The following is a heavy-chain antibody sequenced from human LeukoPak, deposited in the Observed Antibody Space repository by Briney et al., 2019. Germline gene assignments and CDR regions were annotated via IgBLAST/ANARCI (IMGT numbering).Heavy chain of an antibody. CDR1: GFTFGSYA. V-gene: IGHV3-23*01. Sequence: PGGSLRLSCAASGFTFGSYAMSWVRQAPGKGLEWVSVISGSGGITHNADYVKGRFTISRDNSKNTVHLQMNSLRAEDTAVYYCAKVPRNYYVSGTYFDSWGQGTLVTVSS. CDR2: ISGSGGIT. CDR3: AKVPRNYYVSGTYFDS. J-gene: IGHJ4*02. D-gene: IGHD3-10*01.